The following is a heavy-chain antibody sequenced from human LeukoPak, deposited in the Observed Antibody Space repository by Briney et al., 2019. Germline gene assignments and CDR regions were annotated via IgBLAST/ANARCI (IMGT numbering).Heavy chain of an antibody. D-gene: IGHD2-2*01. CDR3: ARDTYCSSTSCYGVGVLYFDY. CDR2: ISSSSSTI. J-gene: IGHJ4*02. Sequence: GGSLRLSCAASAFTFSGYWMSWVRQAPGKGLEWVSYISSSSSTIYYADSVKGRFTISRDNAKNSLYLQMNSLRAEDTAVYYCARDTYCSSTSCYGVGVLYFDYWGQGTLVTVSS. CDR1: AFTFSGYW. V-gene: IGHV3-48*04.